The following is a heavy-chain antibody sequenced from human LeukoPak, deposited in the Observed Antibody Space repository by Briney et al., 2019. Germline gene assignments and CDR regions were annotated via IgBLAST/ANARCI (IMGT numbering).Heavy chain of an antibody. Sequence: SETLSLTCAVYGGSFSGYYWSWIRQPPGKGLEWIGEINHSGSTNYNPSLKSRVTISVDTSKNQFSLKLSSVTAADTAVYYCARSRGRQWLVRGRFDYWGQGTLVTVSS. CDR3: ARSRGRQWLVRGRFDY. CDR1: GGSFSGYY. V-gene: IGHV4-34*01. CDR2: INHSGST. D-gene: IGHD6-19*01. J-gene: IGHJ4*02.